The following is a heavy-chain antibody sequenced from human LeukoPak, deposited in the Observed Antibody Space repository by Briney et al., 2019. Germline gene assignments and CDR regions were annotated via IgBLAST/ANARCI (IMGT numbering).Heavy chain of an antibody. CDR3: ARDVTGGSYFDY. D-gene: IGHD1-26*01. CDR2: IYYSGTT. CDR1: GGSISSGGYY. V-gene: IGHV4-31*03. Sequence: SQTLSLTCTVSGGSISSGGYYWSCIRQHPVKGLEWSEYIYYSGTTYYNPSLKSRVTMSVDTSKNQISLKLISVTAADTAVYYCARDVTGGSYFDYWGQGTLVTVSS. J-gene: IGHJ4*02.